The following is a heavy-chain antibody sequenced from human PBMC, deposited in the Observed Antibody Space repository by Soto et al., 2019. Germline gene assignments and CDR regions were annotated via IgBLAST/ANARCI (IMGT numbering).Heavy chain of an antibody. D-gene: IGHD2-8*01. J-gene: IGHJ5*02. CDR2: IRQDGGQI. Sequence: EVQLVESGGGMVLPGGSLRLSCAASGFTFSSYWMTWVRQAPGIGLEWVANIRQDGGQIDYVDSVKGRFTISRDNAKNSLYLQMNSLRAEETAVYYSARWTVSAYNWFDPWGQGTLVTVSS. CDR1: GFTFSSYW. V-gene: IGHV3-7*05. CDR3: ARWTVSAYNWFDP.